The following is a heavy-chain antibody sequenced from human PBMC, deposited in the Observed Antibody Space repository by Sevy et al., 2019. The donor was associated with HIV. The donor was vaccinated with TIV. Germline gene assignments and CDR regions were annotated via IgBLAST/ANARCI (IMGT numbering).Heavy chain of an antibody. CDR1: GFTFSSYA. CDR2: ISYDGSNK. D-gene: IGHD3-22*01. V-gene: IGHV3-30-3*01. CDR3: AKDVVGGYYDSSGYSDH. Sequence: PGGSLRLSCAASGFTFSSYAMHWVRQAPGKGLEWVAVISYDGSNKYYADSVKGRFTISRDNSQNTLDLQMNSLRAEDTAVYYCAKDVVGGYYDSSGYSDHWGQGTLVTVSS. J-gene: IGHJ4*02.